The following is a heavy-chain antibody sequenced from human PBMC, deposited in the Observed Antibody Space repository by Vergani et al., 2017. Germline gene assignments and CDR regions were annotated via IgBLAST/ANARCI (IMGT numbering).Heavy chain of an antibody. CDR3: AKDMWDGMIGTTSLNDWFDP. CDR1: GFTFSNFG. Sequence: QVHLVESGGGVVQPGRSLRLSCAASGFTFSNFGMHWVRQAPGKGLEWVALISYDGNNQYYADSVKGRFTISRDISKNTLYLQMNSLRAEDTAVYFCAKDMWDGMIGTTSLNDWFDPWGQGTLVTVSS. V-gene: IGHV3-30*18. CDR2: ISYDGNNQ. D-gene: IGHD1-7*01. J-gene: IGHJ5*02.